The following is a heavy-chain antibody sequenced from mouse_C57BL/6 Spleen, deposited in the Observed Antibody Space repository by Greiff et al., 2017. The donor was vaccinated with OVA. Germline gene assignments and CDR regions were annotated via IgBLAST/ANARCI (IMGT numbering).Heavy chain of an antibody. CDR2: IDPSDSYT. CDR1: GYTFTSYW. V-gene: IGHV1-69*01. Sequence: QVQLQQPGAELVMPGASAKLSCKASGYTFTSYWMHWVKQRPGQGLEWIGEIDPSDSYTNYNQKFKGKSTLTVDKSSSTAYMQLSSLTSEDSAVYYCARYDSAYYTLDYWGQGTTLTVSS. D-gene: IGHD2-12*01. CDR3: ARYDSAYYTLDY. J-gene: IGHJ2*01.